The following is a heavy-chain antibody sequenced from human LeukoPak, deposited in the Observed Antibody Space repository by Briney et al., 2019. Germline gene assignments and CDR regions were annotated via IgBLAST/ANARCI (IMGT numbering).Heavy chain of an antibody. CDR3: ATIRYGAFDI. CDR2: INHSGRT. J-gene: IGHJ3*02. D-gene: IGHD3-9*01. Sequence: PSETLSLTCAVYGGSFSGYYWSWIRQPPGKGLEWIGEINHSGRTNYNPSLKSRVTISVDTSKNQFSLKLSSVTAADTAVYYCATIRYGAFDIWGQGTMVTVSS. V-gene: IGHV4-34*01. CDR1: GGSFSGYY.